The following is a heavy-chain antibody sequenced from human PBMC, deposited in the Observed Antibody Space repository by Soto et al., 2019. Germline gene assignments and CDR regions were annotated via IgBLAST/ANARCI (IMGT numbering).Heavy chain of an antibody. J-gene: IGHJ2*01. CDR2: IYYSGST. Sequence: QLQLQESGPGLVKPSETLSLTCTVSGGSISSSSYYWGWIRQPPGKGLEWIGSIYYSGSTYYNPSLKSRVTISVDTSKIQFSLKLSSVTAADTAVYYCASHTYYDFWSGYFRTFWYFDLWGRGTLVTVSS. D-gene: IGHD3-3*01. CDR3: ASHTYYDFWSGYFRTFWYFDL. CDR1: GGSISSSSYY. V-gene: IGHV4-39*01.